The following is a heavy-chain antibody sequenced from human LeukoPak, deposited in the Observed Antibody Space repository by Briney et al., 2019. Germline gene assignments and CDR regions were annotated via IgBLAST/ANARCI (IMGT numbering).Heavy chain of an antibody. Sequence: GALRLSCGASGFTLRSPAMHWVRQAPGKGLGGGTFISYDGVNKYYADSVKGRFTISRDTSKNTFYLEMNSLRVEDTAVYYCARETLRDLHWDFDFWGRGTLVTVSS. J-gene: IGHJ2*01. CDR1: GFTLRSPA. CDR3: ARETLRDLHWDFDF. CDR2: ISYDGVNK. V-gene: IGHV3-30*04.